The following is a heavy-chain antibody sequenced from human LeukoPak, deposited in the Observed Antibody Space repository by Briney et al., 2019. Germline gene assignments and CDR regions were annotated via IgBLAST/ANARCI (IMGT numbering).Heavy chain of an antibody. Sequence: ASVKVSCKVSGYTLTELSMHWVRQAPGKGLEWMGGFDPEDGETIYAQKFQGRVTMTEDTSTDTAYMELSSLRSEDTAVYYCATVVYTYVFWSGYPPPDQYFQHWGQGTLVTVSS. CDR2: FDPEDGET. J-gene: IGHJ1*01. CDR1: GYTLTELS. V-gene: IGHV1-24*01. D-gene: IGHD3-3*01. CDR3: ATVVYTYVFWSGYPPPDQYFQH.